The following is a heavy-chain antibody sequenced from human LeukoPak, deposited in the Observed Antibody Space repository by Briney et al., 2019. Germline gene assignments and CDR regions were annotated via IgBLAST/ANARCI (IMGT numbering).Heavy chain of an antibody. CDR2: MNQDGSEK. Sequence: GGSLRLSCAASGFTFSSYWMSWVRQAPGKGLESVANMNQDGSEKYYVDSMKGRFTISRDNAVNSLYLQINSLRAEDTAVYYCARGDSNGWALGGQGTLVTVSS. CDR1: GFTFSSYW. D-gene: IGHD6-19*01. CDR3: ARGDSNGWAL. J-gene: IGHJ4*02. V-gene: IGHV3-7*01.